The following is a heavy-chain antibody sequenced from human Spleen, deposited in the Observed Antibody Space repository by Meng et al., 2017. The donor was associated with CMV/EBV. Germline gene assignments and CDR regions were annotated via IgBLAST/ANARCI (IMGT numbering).Heavy chain of an antibody. Sequence: SGYTFTGYYLHCGRQAPGQGPEWMGWINPNRATTKYAQKFQGRVTMTRDTSSSTAYMELSRLRSDDTAVYFCARDLIFGVVTLDYWGQGTLVTVSS. CDR3: ARDLIFGVVTLDY. V-gene: IGHV1-2*02. CDR1: GYTFTGYY. J-gene: IGHJ4*02. CDR2: INPNRATT. D-gene: IGHD3-3*01.